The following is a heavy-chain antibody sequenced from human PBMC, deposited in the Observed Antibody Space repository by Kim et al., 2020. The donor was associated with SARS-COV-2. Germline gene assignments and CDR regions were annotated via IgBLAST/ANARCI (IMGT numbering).Heavy chain of an antibody. J-gene: IGHJ4*02. D-gene: IGHD3-22*01. Sequence: ASVKVSCKASGYTFSGYYIYWVRQAPGQGLEWMGRINANSGGTDYAQKFEGRVTMTRDTSVSTAYMELSRLRSDDTAVYYCGRSYFERSAYGGYWGQGTLVTVSS. CDR1: GYTFSGYY. CDR3: GRSYFERSAYGGY. CDR2: INANSGGT. V-gene: IGHV1-2*06.